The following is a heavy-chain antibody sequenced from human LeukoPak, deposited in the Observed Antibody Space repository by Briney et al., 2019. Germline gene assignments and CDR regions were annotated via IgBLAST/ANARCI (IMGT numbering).Heavy chain of an antibody. D-gene: IGHD6-13*01. Sequence: GRSLRLSCAASGFNFSSYGMHWVRQAPGKGLEGVAGIWYDGSRRYYADSVKGRFTISRDNSKNTLYLQMDNLRAEDTAVYYCATRPSTIAAADPYYFDYWSHGTLVTVSS. J-gene: IGHJ4*01. CDR3: ATRPSTIAAADPYYFDY. CDR2: IWYDGSRR. V-gene: IGHV3-33*01. CDR1: GFNFSSYG.